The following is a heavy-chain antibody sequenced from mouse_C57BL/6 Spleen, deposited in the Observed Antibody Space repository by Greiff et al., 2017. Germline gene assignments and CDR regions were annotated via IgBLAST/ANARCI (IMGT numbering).Heavy chain of an antibody. Sequence: VQLQQPGAELVMPGASVKLSCKASGYTFTSYWMHWVKQRPGQGLEWIGEIDPSDSYTNYHQKFKGKSTLTVDKSSSTAYMQISSLTSEDSAVYYWARFYDYDLDYWGQGTTLTVSS. CDR3: ARFYDYDLDY. J-gene: IGHJ2*01. CDR2: IDPSDSYT. D-gene: IGHD2-4*01. CDR1: GYTFTSYW. V-gene: IGHV1-69*01.